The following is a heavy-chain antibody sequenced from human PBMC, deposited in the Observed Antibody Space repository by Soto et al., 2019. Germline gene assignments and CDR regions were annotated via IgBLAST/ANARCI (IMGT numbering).Heavy chain of an antibody. CDR1: ASTFTGYT. CDR3: ARGTVTSGRWFGP. CDR2: ISTFNGNT. D-gene: IGHD4-17*01. Sequence: QVHLVQSGTEVKKPGASVKVSCKASASTFTGYTINWVRQAPGQGLEWMGWISTFNGNTKYAGNFEGRVTMTTNTPTTTAYMELTSLTFGDSDVYFCARGTVTSGRWFGPWGQGTLVSVSS. V-gene: IGHV1-18*04. J-gene: IGHJ5*02.